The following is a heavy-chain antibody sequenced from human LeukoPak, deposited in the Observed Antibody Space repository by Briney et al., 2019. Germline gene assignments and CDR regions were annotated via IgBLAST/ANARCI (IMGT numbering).Heavy chain of an antibody. D-gene: IGHD2-21*01. J-gene: IGHJ5*02. CDR1: GGTFSSYA. Sequence: EASVKVSCKASGGTFSSYAISWVRQAPGQGLEWMGGIIPIFGTANYAQKFQGRVTITADESTSTAYMELSSLRSEDTAVYYCARRGDTLTALWWFDPWGQGTLVTVSS. V-gene: IGHV1-69*13. CDR3: ARRGDTLTALWWFDP. CDR2: IIPIFGTA.